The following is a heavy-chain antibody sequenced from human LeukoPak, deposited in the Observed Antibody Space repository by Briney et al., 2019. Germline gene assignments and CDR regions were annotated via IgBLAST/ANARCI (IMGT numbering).Heavy chain of an antibody. CDR2: IYYSGST. CDR1: GGSLSSTSYY. J-gene: IGHJ4*02. CDR3: ARRGGYNFGYDY. Sequence: PSETLSLTCTVSGGSLSSTSYYWGWIRQPPGKGLEWLGDIYYSGSTYFSPSLKSRVTISVDTSGDQFSLKLNSVTAADTAVYYCARRGGYNFGYDYWGQGTLVTVSS. V-gene: IGHV4-39*01. D-gene: IGHD5-18*01.